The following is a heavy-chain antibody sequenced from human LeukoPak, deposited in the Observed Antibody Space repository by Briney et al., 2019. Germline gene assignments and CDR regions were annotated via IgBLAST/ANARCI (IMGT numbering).Heavy chain of an antibody. D-gene: IGHD5-18*01. V-gene: IGHV1-69*04. CDR2: IIPILGIA. Sequence: SVKVSCKASGGTFSSYAISWVRQAPGQGLEWMGRIIPILGIANYAQKFQGRVTITADKSTSTAYMELSSLRSEDTAVYYCATVHTAMVSFDYWGQGTLVTVSS. CDR3: ATVHTAMVSFDY. CDR1: GGTFSSYA. J-gene: IGHJ4*02.